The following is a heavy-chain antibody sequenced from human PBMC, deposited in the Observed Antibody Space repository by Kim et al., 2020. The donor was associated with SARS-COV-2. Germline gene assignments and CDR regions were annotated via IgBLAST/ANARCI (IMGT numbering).Heavy chain of an antibody. D-gene: IGHD2-2*01. CDR2: ISYDGGNK. CDR1: GFSFSTYG. Sequence: GGSLRLSCAASGFSFSTYGMHWVHQAPGKGLEWVAVISYDGGNKYYADSVKGRFTISRDNPKTTLYLQMNSLRAEDTAVYYCAKSFTSSFYDSFFDSLGQGTPVTVSS. CDR3: AKSFTSSFYDSFFDS. V-gene: IGHV3-30*18. J-gene: IGHJ4*02.